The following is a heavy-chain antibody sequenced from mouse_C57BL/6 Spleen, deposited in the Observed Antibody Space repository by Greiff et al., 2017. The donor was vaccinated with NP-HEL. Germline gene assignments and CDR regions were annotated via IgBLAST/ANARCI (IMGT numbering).Heavy chain of an antibody. D-gene: IGHD4-1*02. CDR1: GFTFSSYG. CDR3: AREAQLKGYFDV. Sequence: EVKLVESGGDLVKPGGSLKLSCAASGFTFSSYGMSWVRQTPDKRLEWVAMISSGGGYTIYPDSVKGRFTISRDNANNTLCLQMYRLKSEDTAMYHCAREAQLKGYFDVRGTRTTVTVTA. V-gene: IGHV5-6*01. J-gene: IGHJ1*03. CDR2: ISSGGGYT.